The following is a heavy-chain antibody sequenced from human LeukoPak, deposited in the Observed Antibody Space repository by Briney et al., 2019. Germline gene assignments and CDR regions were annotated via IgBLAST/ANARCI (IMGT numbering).Heavy chain of an antibody. CDR2: IRSKAYGGTT. CDR3: TSNPGYSYGSLDAFDN. J-gene: IGHJ3*02. Sequence: PGGSLRLSCTASGFTFGDYSMSWFRRAPGKGLKRVGFIRSKAYGGTTEYAASVKGRFTISRDDSRGIAYLQMNSLETEDTAVYYCTSNPGYSYGSLDAFDNWGQGTMVTVSS. V-gene: IGHV3-49*03. CDR1: GFTFGDYS. D-gene: IGHD5-18*01.